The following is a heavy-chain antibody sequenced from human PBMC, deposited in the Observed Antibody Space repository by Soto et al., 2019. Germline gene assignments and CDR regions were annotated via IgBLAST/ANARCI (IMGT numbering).Heavy chain of an antibody. Sequence: SLRLSCAASGFTFSNYAMLWVRQAPGKGLEWVAVISYDGSDQYYADSVKGRFTISRDNSKNTLYLQMNSLRAEDTAVYYCATSNWFDPWGYGTMVTVSS. CDR2: ISYDGSDQ. J-gene: IGHJ5*02. CDR1: GFTFSNYA. V-gene: IGHV3-30*03. CDR3: ATSNWFDP.